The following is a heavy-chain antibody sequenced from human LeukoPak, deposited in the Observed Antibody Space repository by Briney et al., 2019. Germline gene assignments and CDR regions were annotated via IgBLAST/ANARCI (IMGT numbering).Heavy chain of an antibody. V-gene: IGHV3-7*03. Sequence: PGGSLRLSCAASGFAFRSYCMNWARQAPGKGLEWVASINHNGNVNYYVDSVKGRFTISRDNAKNSLYLQMSNLRAEDTAVYFCARGGGLDVWGQGATVTVSS. D-gene: IGHD3-16*01. CDR1: GFAFRSYC. J-gene: IGHJ6*02. CDR2: INHNGNVN. CDR3: ARGGGLDV.